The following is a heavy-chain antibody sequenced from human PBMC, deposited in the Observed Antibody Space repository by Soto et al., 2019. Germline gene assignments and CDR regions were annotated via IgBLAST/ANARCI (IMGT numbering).Heavy chain of an antibody. CDR2: INAGSGNT. V-gene: IGHV1-3*01. D-gene: IGHD3-10*01. Sequence: ASVKVSCKASGYTFTRYAMHWVRQAPGQRLEWMGWINAGSGNTKYSQKFQGRVTITRDTSASTAYMELSSLRSEDTDVYYCARDWLVRGVKRYGMDVWGQGTTVTVS. CDR3: ARDWLVRGVKRYGMDV. CDR1: GYTFTRYA. J-gene: IGHJ6*02.